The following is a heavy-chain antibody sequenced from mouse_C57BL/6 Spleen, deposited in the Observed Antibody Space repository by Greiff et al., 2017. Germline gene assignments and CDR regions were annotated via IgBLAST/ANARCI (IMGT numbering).Heavy chain of an antibody. J-gene: IGHJ2*01. CDR2: IHPNSGST. D-gene: IGHD2-1*01. Sequence: QVQLQQPGAELVKPGASVKLSCKASGYTFTSYWMHWVKQRPGQGLEWIGMIHPNSGSTNYNEKFKSKATLTVDKSSSTAYMQLSSLTSEDSAVYYCARGTMVRYYCGDWGQGTTLTVSS. CDR1: GYTFTSYW. CDR3: ARGTMVRYYCGD. V-gene: IGHV1-64*01.